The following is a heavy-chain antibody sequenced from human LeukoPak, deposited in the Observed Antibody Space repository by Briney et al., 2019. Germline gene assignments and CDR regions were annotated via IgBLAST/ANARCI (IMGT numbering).Heavy chain of an antibody. CDR1: GFTFSSYA. CDR3: VRDFSLTRLERPFDY. CDR2: ISGSGGST. D-gene: IGHD1-1*01. Sequence: PGGSLRLSCAASGFTFSSYAMSWVRQALGKGLEWVSAISGSGGSTYYADSVKGRFTISRDNSKNTLYLQMNSLRGEDTAVYYCVRDFSLTRLERPFDYWGQGTLVTVSS. J-gene: IGHJ4*02. V-gene: IGHV3-23*01.